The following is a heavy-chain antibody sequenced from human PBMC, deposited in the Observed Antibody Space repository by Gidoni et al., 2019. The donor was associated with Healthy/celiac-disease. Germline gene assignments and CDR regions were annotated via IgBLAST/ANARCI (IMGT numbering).Heavy chain of an antibody. Sequence: QVQLVESGGGVVQPGRSLRLSCAASGFTFSSYGMHWVRQAPGKGLEWVAVISYDGSNKYYADSVKGRFTISRDNSKNTLYLQMNSLRAEDTAVYYCAKVKAVAGNDAFDIWGQGTMVTVSS. CDR1: GFTFSSYG. CDR2: ISYDGSNK. V-gene: IGHV3-30*18. CDR3: AKVKAVAGNDAFDI. J-gene: IGHJ3*02. D-gene: IGHD6-19*01.